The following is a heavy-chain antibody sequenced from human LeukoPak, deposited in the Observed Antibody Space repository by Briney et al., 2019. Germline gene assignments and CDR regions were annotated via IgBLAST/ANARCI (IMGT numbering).Heavy chain of an antibody. CDR2: MSPNSGNP. V-gene: IGHV1-8*02. CDR3: ARNYAMDV. J-gene: IGHJ6*02. Sequence: ASVKVSCKASGYTFTSYDINWVRQATGQGLEWMGWMSPNSGNPVYAQKFQGRVTMTRNTSINTAYMELSSLRSEDMAVYYCARNYAMDVWGQGTTVTVSS. CDR1: GYTFTSYD.